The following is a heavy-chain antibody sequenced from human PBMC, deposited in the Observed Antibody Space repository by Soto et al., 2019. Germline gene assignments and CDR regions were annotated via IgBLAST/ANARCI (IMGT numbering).Heavy chain of an antibody. CDR2: IYYSGST. V-gene: IGHV4-30-4*01. Sequence: SETLSLTCTVSGGSINSGDYYWSWIRQPPGKGLEWIGYIYYSGSTYYNPSLKSRVTISVDTSKNQFSLKLSSVTAADTAVYYCARARGGYCSSTSCYITGWFVPWGQGTLVTVYS. CDR1: GGSINSGDYY. J-gene: IGHJ5*02. CDR3: ARARGGYCSSTSCYITGWFVP. D-gene: IGHD2-2*02.